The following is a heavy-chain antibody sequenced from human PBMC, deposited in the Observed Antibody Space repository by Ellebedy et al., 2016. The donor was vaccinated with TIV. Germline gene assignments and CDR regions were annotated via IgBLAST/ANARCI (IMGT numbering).Heavy chain of an antibody. J-gene: IGHJ4*02. CDR1: GFPFNTYA. Sequence: GGSLRLSCAASGFPFNTYAVHWVRQAPGKGLDWVAVISYDGSVKYYSDSVKGRFTISRDNSKSTLYLQMNSLRAEDTAIYYCAKNSVLLVPRGSDFWGQGTLVTVSS. D-gene: IGHD3-10*01. CDR2: ISYDGSVK. CDR3: AKNSVLLVPRGSDF. V-gene: IGHV3-30-3*02.